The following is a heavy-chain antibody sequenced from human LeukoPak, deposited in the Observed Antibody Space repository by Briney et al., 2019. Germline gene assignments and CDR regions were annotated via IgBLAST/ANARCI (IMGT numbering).Heavy chain of an antibody. CDR2: INHSGST. Sequence: SETLSLTCAVYGGSFSGYYWSWIRQPSGKGLEWIGEINHSGSTNYNPSLKSRVTISVDTSKNQFSLKLSSVTAADTAVYYCARRYCSSTSCYVRRENAFDIWGQGTMVTVSS. CDR3: ARRYCSSTSCYVRRENAFDI. V-gene: IGHV4-34*01. J-gene: IGHJ3*02. D-gene: IGHD2-2*01. CDR1: GGSFSGYY.